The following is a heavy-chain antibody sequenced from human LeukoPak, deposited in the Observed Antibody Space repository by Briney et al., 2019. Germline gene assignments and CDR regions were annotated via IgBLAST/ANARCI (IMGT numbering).Heavy chain of an antibody. V-gene: IGHV4-39*01. D-gene: IGHD3-22*01. J-gene: IGHJ4*02. CDR3: ARQYYDSSGYYPRYFDY. Sequence: SETLSLTCTVSGGSFSSTTYYWGWIRQPPGKGLEWIGSVYYSGSTYYNQSLKSRVTISVDTSKNQFSLKLTSVTAADTAVYYCARQYYDSSGYYPRYFDYWGQGTLVTVSS. CDR2: VYYSGST. CDR1: GGSFSSTTYY.